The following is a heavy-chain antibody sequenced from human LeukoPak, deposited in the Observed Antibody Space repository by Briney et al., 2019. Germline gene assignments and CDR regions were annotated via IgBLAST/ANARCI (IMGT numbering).Heavy chain of an antibody. CDR3: ARSGGFYYQYYYFDY. D-gene: IGHD3-22*01. CDR1: GHSFTSYW. V-gene: IGHV5-51*01. CDR2: IYPGDSDT. Sequence: GESLKISSKGSGHSFTSYWIGWVRQMPGKRLEWMGIIYPGDSDTRYSPSCQGQVTTSADKSISTAYLQWSSLKASDTAMYYCARSGGFYYQYYYFDYWGQGTLVTVSS. J-gene: IGHJ4*02.